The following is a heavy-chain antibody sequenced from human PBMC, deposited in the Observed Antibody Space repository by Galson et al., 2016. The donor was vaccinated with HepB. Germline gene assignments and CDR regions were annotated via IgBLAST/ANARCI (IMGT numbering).Heavy chain of an antibody. D-gene: IGHD6-19*01. CDR2: IRSSSSHT. V-gene: IGHV3-11*06. Sequence: SLRLSCAASGLTFSDFYMSWIRQAPGKGLEWVSFIRSSSSHTYYADSVKGRFTITRDNANNPLYLQMNSLRVEDTAVYYCARVDYGSGWREGWFDPWGQGTLVTVSS. J-gene: IGHJ5*02. CDR1: GLTFSDFY. CDR3: ARVDYGSGWREGWFDP.